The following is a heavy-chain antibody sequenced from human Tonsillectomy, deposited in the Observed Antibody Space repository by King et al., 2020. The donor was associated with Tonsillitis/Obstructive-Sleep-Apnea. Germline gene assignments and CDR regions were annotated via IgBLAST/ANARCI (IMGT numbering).Heavy chain of an antibody. D-gene: IGHD5-18*01. J-gene: IGHJ6*02. CDR1: GYSFSTFW. CDR2: IDPSDSYT. Sequence: QLVQSGAEVKKPGESLRISCQGSGYSFSTFWISWVRQMPGKGLEWMGTIDPSDSYTNCSPSFQGHATISTDKSISTAYLHWSSLKASDTAMYYCARLGYTDMVGGYYYYTMDVWGQGTTVTVSS. V-gene: IGHV5-10-1*03. CDR3: ARLGYTDMVGGYYYYTMDV.